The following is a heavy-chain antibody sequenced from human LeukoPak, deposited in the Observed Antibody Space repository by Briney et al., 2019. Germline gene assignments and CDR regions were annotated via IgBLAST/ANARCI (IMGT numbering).Heavy chain of an antibody. D-gene: IGHD3-22*01. CDR2: IYSGGST. Sequence: PGGSLRLSCAASGFTVSSNYMSWVRQAPGKGLEWVSVIYSGGSTYYADSVKGRFTISRDNSKNTLYLQMNSLRAEDTAVYYCARGEYYYDSESDAFDIWGQGTMVTVSS. CDR3: ARGEYYYDSESDAFDI. V-gene: IGHV3-66*01. CDR1: GFTVSSNY. J-gene: IGHJ3*02.